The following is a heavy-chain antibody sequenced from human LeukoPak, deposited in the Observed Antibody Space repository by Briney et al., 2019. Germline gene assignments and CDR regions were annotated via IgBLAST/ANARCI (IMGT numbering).Heavy chain of an antibody. V-gene: IGHV1-2*02. CDR3: ARDFSASGRAYNWFDP. J-gene: IGHJ5*02. CDR2: INPNSGDS. D-gene: IGHD3-10*01. Sequence: ASVKVSCKASGYTFTGYYMHWVRQAPGQGLEWMGWINPNSGDSYYAEEFQGRVTMTRDTANNTAYMELTRLTSDDTAVYFCARDFSASGRAYNWFDPWGQGTLVTVSS. CDR1: GYTFTGYY.